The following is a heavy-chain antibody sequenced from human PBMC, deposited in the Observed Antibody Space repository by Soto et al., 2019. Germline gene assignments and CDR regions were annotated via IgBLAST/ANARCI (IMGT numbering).Heavy chain of an antibody. Sequence: PGGSLRLSCAASGFTFSSYWMSWVRQAPGKGLEWVANIKQDGSEKYYVDSVKGRFTISRDNAKNSLYLQMNSLRAEDTAVYYCARDNPCSSTSCYGDDAFDIWGQGTMVTVSS. CDR1: GFTFSSYW. V-gene: IGHV3-7*01. J-gene: IGHJ3*02. D-gene: IGHD2-2*01. CDR3: ARDNPCSSTSCYGDDAFDI. CDR2: IKQDGSEK.